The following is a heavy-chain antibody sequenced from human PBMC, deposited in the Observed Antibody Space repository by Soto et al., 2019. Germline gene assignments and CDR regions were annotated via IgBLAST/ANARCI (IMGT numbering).Heavy chain of an antibody. Sequence: EVQLEESGGALVQPGRSLRLSCAASGFTFDDYAMHWVRQVLGKGLEWVSSISWNSGNIGYADSVKGRFTTSRDNAKNSIYLQMNSLRPEDTALYYCVRSKGGYSYGTQFDYWGQGTLVTVSS. CDR3: VRSKGGYSYGTQFDY. D-gene: IGHD5-18*01. CDR2: ISWNSGNI. V-gene: IGHV3-9*01. J-gene: IGHJ4*02. CDR1: GFTFDDYA.